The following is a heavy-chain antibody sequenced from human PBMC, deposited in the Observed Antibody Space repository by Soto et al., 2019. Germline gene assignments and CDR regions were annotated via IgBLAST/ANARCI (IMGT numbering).Heavy chain of an antibody. CDR1: GYTFTGFS. CDR3: ARDLLFGESVRYSFDY. V-gene: IGHV1-3*01. J-gene: IGHJ4*02. Sequence: QVQLVQSGAEVKKPGSSVRVSCKASGYTFTGFSLHWLRQAPGQRLEWMGWINAGSGNTKYSQKFQGRVTITRDTSASTAYMELSSLTSGDTAVYYCARDLLFGESVRYSFDYWGQGTLVTVSS. CDR2: INAGSGNT. D-gene: IGHD3-10*02.